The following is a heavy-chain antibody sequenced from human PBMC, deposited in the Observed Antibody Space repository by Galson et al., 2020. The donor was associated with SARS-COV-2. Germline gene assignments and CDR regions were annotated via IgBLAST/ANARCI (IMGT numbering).Heavy chain of an antibody. V-gene: IGHV4-39*07. D-gene: IGHD4-17*01. CDR3: ARVVVGTTVVTLITYYFDY. CDR2: IYYSGST. Sequence: QASETLSLTCTVSGGSISSSSYYWGWIRQPPGKGLEWIGSIYYSGSTYYNPSLKSRVTISVDTSKNQFSLKLSSVTAADTAVYYCARVVVGTTVVTLITYYFDYWGQGTLVTVSS. CDR1: GGSISSSSYY. J-gene: IGHJ4*02.